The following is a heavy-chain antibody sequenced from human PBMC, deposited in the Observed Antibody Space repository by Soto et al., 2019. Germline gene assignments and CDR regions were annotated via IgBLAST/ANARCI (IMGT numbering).Heavy chain of an antibody. CDR3: TGGKSIGFPTSGSYWRDWFDP. V-gene: IGHV3-15*01. CDR1: GFTFSNAW. J-gene: IGHJ5*02. Sequence: GSLRLSCAASGFTFSNAWMSWVRQAPGKGLEWVGRIKSKTDGGTTDYAAPVKGRFTISRDDSKSIAYLQMNSLKTEDTAVYYCTGGKSIGFPTSGSYWRDWFDPWGQGTLVTVSS. CDR2: IKSKTDGGTT. D-gene: IGHD1-26*01.